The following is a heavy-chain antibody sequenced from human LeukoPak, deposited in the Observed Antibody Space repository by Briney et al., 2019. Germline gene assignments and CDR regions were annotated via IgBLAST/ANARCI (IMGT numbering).Heavy chain of an antibody. J-gene: IGHJ3*02. CDR3: ARDLIRYNWYSIDAFDI. CDR2: VSSSSSYI. D-gene: IGHD1-7*01. CDR1: GFTFSSYS. V-gene: IGHV3-21*01. Sequence: GGSLRLSCAASGFTFSSYSMNWVRQAPGKGLEWVSSVSSSSSYIYYADSVKGRFTISRDNAKNSLYLQMNSLRAEDTAVYYCARDLIRYNWYSIDAFDIWGQGTMVTVSS.